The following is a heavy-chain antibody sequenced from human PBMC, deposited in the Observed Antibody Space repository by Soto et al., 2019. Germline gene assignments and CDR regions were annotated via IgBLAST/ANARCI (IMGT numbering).Heavy chain of an antibody. Sequence: SETLSLTCTVSGDSISTSSSYWGWIRQPPGKGLEWIGSIYYSGSTYYNPSLRSRLTISVDTSKNQFSLKLSSVTAADTAMYYCTRESGGYCSGGRCFRSNYNWLDPWGQGTLVTVSS. D-gene: IGHD2-15*01. CDR2: IYYSGST. CDR1: GDSISTSSSY. V-gene: IGHV4-39*02. J-gene: IGHJ5*02. CDR3: TRESGGYCSGGRCFRSNYNWLDP.